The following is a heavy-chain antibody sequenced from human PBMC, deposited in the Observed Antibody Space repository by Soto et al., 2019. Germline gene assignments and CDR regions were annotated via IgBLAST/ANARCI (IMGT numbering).Heavy chain of an antibody. CDR2: IYQNGGT. D-gene: IGHD3-9*01. CDR1: AGSISSSTW. J-gene: IGHJ3*02. Sequence: KTSETLSLTCAVSAGSISSSTWWSWVRQPPGKGLEWIGEIYQNGGTNYSPSLRSRVTLSVDKSKNQFSLRLNSVTAADTAVYYCXCPWGSFLTGRADALEIWGQGTMVTVAS. V-gene: IGHV4-4*02. CDR3: XCPWGSFLTGRADALEI.